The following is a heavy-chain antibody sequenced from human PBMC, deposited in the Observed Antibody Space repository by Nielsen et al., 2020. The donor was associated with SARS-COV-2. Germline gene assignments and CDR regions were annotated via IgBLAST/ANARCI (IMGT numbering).Heavy chain of an antibody. V-gene: IGHV3-30*18. CDR2: ISYDGSHQ. Sequence: GGSLRLSCATSGFTFSSYDMYWVRQAPGKGLEWAAVISYDGSHQYYADSVKGRFAISRDNSTNTLYLLMSSLRAEDTALYYCAKDRPVYCGDDCYPEFDYWGQGTLVTVSS. D-gene: IGHD2-21*02. CDR3: AKDRPVYCGDDCYPEFDY. CDR1: GFTFSSYD. J-gene: IGHJ4*02.